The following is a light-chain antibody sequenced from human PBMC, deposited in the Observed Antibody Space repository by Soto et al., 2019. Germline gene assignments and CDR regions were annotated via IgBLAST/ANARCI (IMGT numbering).Light chain of an antibody. Sequence: EIVMTQSPATLSVSPGERATLSCRASQSVSGHLAWYQQNPGQAPRLLIYDASTRATGIPARFSGSGSSTEFTLTISRLQSEDFAVYYCQQYHDWPLTFGGGTKVEIK. CDR3: QQYHDWPLT. CDR2: DAS. J-gene: IGKJ4*01. CDR1: QSVSGH. V-gene: IGKV3-15*01.